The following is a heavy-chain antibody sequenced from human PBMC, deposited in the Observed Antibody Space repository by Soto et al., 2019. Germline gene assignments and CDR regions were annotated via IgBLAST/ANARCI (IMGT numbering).Heavy chain of an antibody. D-gene: IGHD6-13*01. CDR3: ARAPTAGTPPYNYFDY. Sequence: GGSLRLSCTASGCTFSSYGMHWVRPTTGKGLEWVAVIWYDGSNKYYADSVKGRFTISRDNSKNTLYLQMNSLRAEDTAVYYCARAPTAGTPPYNYFDYWGQGTLVTVSS. CDR1: GCTFSSYG. CDR2: IWYDGSNK. J-gene: IGHJ4*02. V-gene: IGHV3-33*01.